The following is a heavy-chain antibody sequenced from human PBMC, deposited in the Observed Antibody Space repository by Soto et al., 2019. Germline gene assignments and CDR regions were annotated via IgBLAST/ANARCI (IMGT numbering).Heavy chain of an antibody. J-gene: IGHJ6*02. D-gene: IGHD4-17*01. V-gene: IGHV4-39*02. Sequence: SETLSLTCTVSGGSISSSFYYWGWIRQPPGKGLEWIGTIYYSGSTYYNPSLKSRITISVDTSKNQFSLKLSSVTAADTAVYYCARDTAPSDVWGQGTAVTVSS. CDR3: ARDTAPSDV. CDR2: IYYSGST. CDR1: GGSISSSFYY.